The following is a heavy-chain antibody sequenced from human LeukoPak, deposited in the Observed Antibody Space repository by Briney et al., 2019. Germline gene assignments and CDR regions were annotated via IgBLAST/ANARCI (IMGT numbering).Heavy chain of an antibody. D-gene: IGHD2-15*01. CDR2: IYGGGST. J-gene: IGHJ1*01. V-gene: IGHV3-53*01. CDR3: ARDLVVAAGVRLQH. Sequence: GGSLRLSCAASGVTISSSYMCWGRHAPGKGLERVAAIYGGGSTYYADSVKGRLAISRDNSKITVYLQGNSLRVEDTAVYYCARDLVVAAGVRLQHWGQGTLVIVSS. CDR1: GVTISSSY.